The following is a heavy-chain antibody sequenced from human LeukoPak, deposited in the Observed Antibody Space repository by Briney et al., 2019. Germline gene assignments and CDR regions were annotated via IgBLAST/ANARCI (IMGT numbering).Heavy chain of an antibody. V-gene: IGHV4-59*08. CDR2: IYYSGST. J-gene: IGHJ4*02. CDR1: GGSISSYY. D-gene: IGHD3-9*01. Sequence: SETLSLTCTVSGGSISSYYWSWIRQPPGKGLEWIGYIYYSGSTNHNPSLKSRVTISVDTSKNQFSLKLSSVTAADTAVYYCARRYYDILTGDFNFDYWGQGTLVTVSS. CDR3: ARRYYDILTGDFNFDY.